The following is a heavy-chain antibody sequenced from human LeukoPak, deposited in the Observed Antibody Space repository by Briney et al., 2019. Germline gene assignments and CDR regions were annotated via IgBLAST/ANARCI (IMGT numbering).Heavy chain of an antibody. V-gene: IGHV4-39*01. CDR1: GGSISSSSYY. CDR3: ARLPLYCSSTSCYQAFDY. Sequence: SETLSLTCTVSGGSISSSSYYWGWIRQPPGKGLEWIGSIYYSGSTYYNPSLKSRVTISVDTSKNQFSLKLSSVTAADTAVYYCARLPLYCSSTSCYQAFDYWGQGTLVTVSS. CDR2: IYYSGST. J-gene: IGHJ4*02. D-gene: IGHD2-2*01.